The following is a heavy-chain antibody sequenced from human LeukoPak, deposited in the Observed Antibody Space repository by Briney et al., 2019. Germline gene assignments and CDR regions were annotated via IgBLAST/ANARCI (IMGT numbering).Heavy chain of an antibody. D-gene: IGHD5-12*01. CDR3: ARDRDSGYDLWFDP. Sequence: ASVKVSCKASGYTFTGYYMHWVRQAPGQGLEWMGWINPNSGGTNYAQKFQGRVTMTRDTSISTAYMELSRLRSDDTAVCYCARDRDSGYDLWFDPWGQGTLVTVSS. J-gene: IGHJ5*02. CDR2: INPNSGGT. CDR1: GYTFTGYY. V-gene: IGHV1-2*02.